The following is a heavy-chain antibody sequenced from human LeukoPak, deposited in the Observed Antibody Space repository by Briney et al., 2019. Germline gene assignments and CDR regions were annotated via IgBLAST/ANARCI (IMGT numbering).Heavy chain of an antibody. CDR1: GGFFSGYY. J-gene: IGHJ4*02. Sequence: PSETLSLTCAVYGGFFSGYYWSWIRQPPGKGLEWIGEINHSGSTNYNPSLKSRVTISVDTSKNQFSLKLSSVTAADTAVYYCAREAQYYYDSSGYYNPIDYWGQGTLVTVSS. CDR3: AREAQYYYDSSGYYNPIDY. V-gene: IGHV4-34*01. D-gene: IGHD3-22*01. CDR2: INHSGST.